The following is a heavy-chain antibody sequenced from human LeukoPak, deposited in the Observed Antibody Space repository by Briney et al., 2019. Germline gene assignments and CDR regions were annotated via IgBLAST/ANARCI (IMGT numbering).Heavy chain of an antibody. CDR3: ARGGGSSGWLTLYYFDY. J-gene: IGHJ4*02. V-gene: IGHV1-69*04. CDR1: GGTFSSYA. CDR2: IIPILGIA. D-gene: IGHD6-19*01. Sequence: GASVKVSCKASGGTFSSYAISWVRQAPGQGLEWMGRIIPILGIANYAQKFQGRVTITADKSTSTAYMELSSLRSEDTAVYYCARGGGSSGWLTLYYFDYWGQGTLVTVSS.